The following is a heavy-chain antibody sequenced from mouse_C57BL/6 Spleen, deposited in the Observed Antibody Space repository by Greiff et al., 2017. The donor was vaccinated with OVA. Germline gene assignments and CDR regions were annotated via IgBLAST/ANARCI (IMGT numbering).Heavy chain of an antibody. Sequence: VQLMESGPELVKPGASVKLSCKASGYAFSSSWMNWVKQRPGKGLEWIGRIYPGDGDTNYNGKFKGKATLTADKSSNSAYMQLSSLTSEDSAVYFCARVPRQITMDYWGQGTSVTVSS. CDR1: GYAFSSSW. CDR3: ARVPRQITMDY. J-gene: IGHJ4*01. CDR2: IYPGDGDT. V-gene: IGHV1-82*01. D-gene: IGHD3-2*02.